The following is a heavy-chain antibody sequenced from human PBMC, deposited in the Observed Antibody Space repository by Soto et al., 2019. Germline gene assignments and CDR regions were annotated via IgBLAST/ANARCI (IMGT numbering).Heavy chain of an antibody. CDR2: INPNSGGT. CDR3: ARRERAAGTDWWFDP. V-gene: IGHV1-2*04. D-gene: IGHD6-13*01. J-gene: IGHJ5*02. Sequence: ASVKVSCKASGYTFTGYYMHWVRQAPGQGLEWMGWINPNSGGTNYAQKFQGWVTMTRDTSISTAYMELRSLRSDDTAVYYCARRERAAGTDWWFDPWGQGTLVTVSS. CDR1: GYTFTGYY.